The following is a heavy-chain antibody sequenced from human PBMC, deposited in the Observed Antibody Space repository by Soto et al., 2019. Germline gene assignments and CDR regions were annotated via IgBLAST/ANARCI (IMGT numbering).Heavy chain of an antibody. CDR3: ARQPPGYDYIWGSYRYPHWYFDL. Sequence: QLQLQESGPGLVKPSETLSLTCTVSGGSISSSSYYWGWIRQPPGKGLEWIGSIYYSGSTYYNPSLKSRVTISVDTSQNQFSLKLSSVTAADTAVYYCARQPPGYDYIWGSYRYPHWYFDLWGRGTLVTVSS. V-gene: IGHV4-39*01. CDR1: GGSISSSSYY. CDR2: IYYSGST. D-gene: IGHD3-16*02. J-gene: IGHJ2*01.